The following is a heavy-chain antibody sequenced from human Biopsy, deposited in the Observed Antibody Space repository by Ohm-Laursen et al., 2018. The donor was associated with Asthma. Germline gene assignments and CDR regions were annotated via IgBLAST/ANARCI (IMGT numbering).Heavy chain of an antibody. J-gene: IGHJ3*02. D-gene: IGHD3-22*01. CDR3: ARQSGQDYGDSSGFDI. V-gene: IGHV3-30*03. Sequence: SLRLSCAASGFVFSQCGIHWVRQGPGKGLEWVALVSSDGHNKYYEDSVKGRFTISRDNSRNRLYLQINRLTVEDSAVYFCARQSGQDYGDSSGFDIWGQGKPVTVSS. CDR2: VSSDGHNK. CDR1: GFVFSQCG.